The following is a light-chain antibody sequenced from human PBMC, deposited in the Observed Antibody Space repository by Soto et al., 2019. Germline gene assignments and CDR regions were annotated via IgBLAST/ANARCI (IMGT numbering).Light chain of an antibody. CDR2: GAS. J-gene: IGKJ3*01. Sequence: EIVMTQSPATLSVSPGERATLSCRASQSVSSGHLAWYQQKPGQAPRLLIYGASSRATGIPDRFSGSGSGTDFTLTISRLEPEDFAVYYCQQCGSSLFTFGPGTKVDIK. CDR1: QSVSSGH. V-gene: IGKV3-20*01. CDR3: QQCGSSLFT.